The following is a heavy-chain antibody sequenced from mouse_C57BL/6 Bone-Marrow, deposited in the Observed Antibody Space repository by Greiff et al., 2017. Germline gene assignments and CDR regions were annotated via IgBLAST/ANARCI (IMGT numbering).Heavy chain of an antibody. CDR1: GYTFTSYW. CDR2: IDPSDSYT. Sequence: QVHVKQPGAELVKPGASVKLSCKASGYTFTSYWMQWVKQRPGQGLEWIGEIDPSDSYTNYNQKFKGKATLTVDTSSSTAYMQLSSLTSEDSAGYYCAVSLADYSNSWFAYWGQGTLVTVAA. J-gene: IGHJ3*01. D-gene: IGHD2-5*01. CDR3: AVSLADYSNSWFAY. V-gene: IGHV1-50*01.